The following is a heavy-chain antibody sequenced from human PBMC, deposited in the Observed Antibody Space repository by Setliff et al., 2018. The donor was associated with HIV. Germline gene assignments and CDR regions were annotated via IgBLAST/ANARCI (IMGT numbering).Heavy chain of an antibody. Sequence: PSETLSLTCTVSGGSISSGSYYWGWIRQPPGKGLEWIGSIYYSGSTYYNPSLKSRVTISVDTSKNQFSLKLSSVTAADTAVYYCARHMLYDSSGYTHAYFDYWGQGTLVTVSS. CDR1: GGSISSGSYY. CDR2: IYYSGST. J-gene: IGHJ4*02. V-gene: IGHV4-39*01. CDR3: ARHMLYDSSGYTHAYFDY. D-gene: IGHD3-22*01.